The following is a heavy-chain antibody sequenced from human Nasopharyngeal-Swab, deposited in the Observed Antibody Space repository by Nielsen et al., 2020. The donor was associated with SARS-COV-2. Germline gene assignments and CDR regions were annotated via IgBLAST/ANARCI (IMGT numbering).Heavy chain of an antibody. CDR2: IKQDGSDK. D-gene: IGHD5-12*01. V-gene: IGHV3-7*05. Sequence: GGSLRLSCAASGFTFSSYWMSWVRQAPGKGLEWVANIKQDGSDKYYVDSVKGRFTISRDNAKNSLYLQMNSLRAEDTAVYYCAKDGVATTHPYYFDYWGQGTLVTVSS. CDR1: GFTFSSYW. J-gene: IGHJ4*02. CDR3: AKDGVATTHPYYFDY.